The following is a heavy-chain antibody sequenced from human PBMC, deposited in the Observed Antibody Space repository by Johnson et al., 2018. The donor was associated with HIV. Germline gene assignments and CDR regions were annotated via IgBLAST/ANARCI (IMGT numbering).Heavy chain of an antibody. V-gene: IGHV3-30-3*01. D-gene: IGHD3-9*01. CDR1: GFTFSSYA. CDR2: ISYEGSNK. CDR3: AIDYDVLTGTSRGRAFDI. Sequence: QVQLVESGGGVVQPGRSLRLSCAASGFTFSSYAMDWVRQAPGKGLEWVAVISYEGSNKYYADSVKGRFTISRDNSKNTLYLQMNSLRAEDMAVYYCAIDYDVLTGTSRGRAFDIWGQGTMVTVSS. J-gene: IGHJ3*02.